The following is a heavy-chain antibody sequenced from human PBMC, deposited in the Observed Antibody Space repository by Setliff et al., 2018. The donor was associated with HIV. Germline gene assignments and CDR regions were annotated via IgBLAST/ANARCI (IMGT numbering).Heavy chain of an antibody. V-gene: IGHV4-39*07. CDR2: IYYSGST. Sequence: SETLSLTCSVSGGSFSSDSYYWGWIRQFPGKGLEWIGSIYYSGSTYYHPSLKSRVTTSVDTSKNQFSLKLSSVTAADTAVYYCARVSCSSWYSIPRYYYYSMDVWGKGTTVTVSS. CDR1: GGSFSSDSYY. J-gene: IGHJ6*03. CDR3: ARVSCSSWYSIPRYYYYSMDV. D-gene: IGHD6-13*01.